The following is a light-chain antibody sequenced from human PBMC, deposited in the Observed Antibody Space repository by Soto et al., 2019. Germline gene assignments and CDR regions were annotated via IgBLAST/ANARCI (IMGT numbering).Light chain of an antibody. J-gene: IGKJ4*01. CDR1: QSVSSN. V-gene: IGKV3-15*01. Sequence: EIVLTQSPATLSVSPGERATLSCRASQSVSSNLAWYQQKPGQAPRLLIYGASNRATGIPARFSGSGSGTDFTLTISSLQSEDFAVYYCQQYNKWPLTCGGGTKVEIK. CDR2: GAS. CDR3: QQYNKWPLT.